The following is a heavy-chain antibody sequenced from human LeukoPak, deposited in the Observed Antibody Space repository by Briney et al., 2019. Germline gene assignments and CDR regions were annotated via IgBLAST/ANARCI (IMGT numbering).Heavy chain of an antibody. J-gene: IGHJ5*02. CDR3: TRDRAGTQSWVEFDL. CDR2: IYTSDST. V-gene: IGHV3-66*03. CDR1: GFSVSSTY. D-gene: IGHD3-10*01. Sequence: GGSLRLTCAASGFSVSSTYMSWVRQAPGKGLEWVSLIYTSDSTFYADSVMGRFTISRDNSKNTLFLQMNSLRAEDSAVYYCTRDRAGTQSWVEFDLWGQGTLVTVSS.